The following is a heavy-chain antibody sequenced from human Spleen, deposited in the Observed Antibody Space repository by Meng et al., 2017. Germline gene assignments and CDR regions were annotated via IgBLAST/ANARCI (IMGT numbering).Heavy chain of an antibody. D-gene: IGHD5-18*01. CDR2: IYATGSA. V-gene: IGHV4-38-2*01. CDR3: ARGDTAMITFYDYYYGMDV. Sequence: GSLRLSCAVSGYSISSAYYWGWIRQPPGKGLEWIGRIYATGSANYNPSLRSRVTISVDTSKNQFSLKLSSVTAADTAMYYCARGDTAMITFYDYYYGMDVWGQGTTVTVSS. J-gene: IGHJ6*02. CDR1: GYSISSAYY.